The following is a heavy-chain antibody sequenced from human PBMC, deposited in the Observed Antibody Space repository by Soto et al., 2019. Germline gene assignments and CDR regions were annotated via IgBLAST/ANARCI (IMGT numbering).Heavy chain of an antibody. CDR2: IYYSGST. CDR3: ARVRGGYYGSGSYFPPDH. D-gene: IGHD3-10*01. CDR1: DDSISSYF. J-gene: IGHJ4*02. V-gene: IGHV4-59*01. Sequence: SETLSLTCTVSDDSISSYFWNWVRQAPGKGLEWIGYIYYSGSTNYNPSLKSRVTISIDTSKNQFSLKLSSVTAADTAVYFCARVRGGYYGSGSYFPPDHWGQGTLVTVSS.